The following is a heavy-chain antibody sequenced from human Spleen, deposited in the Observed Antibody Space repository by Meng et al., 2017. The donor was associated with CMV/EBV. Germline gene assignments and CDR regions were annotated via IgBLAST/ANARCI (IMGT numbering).Heavy chain of an antibody. D-gene: IGHD3-22*01. CDR1: GFTFSSYS. CDR3: ARADSSGYESAVDI. Sequence: GGSLRLSCAASGFTFSSYSMNWVRQAPGKGLEWVSYISSSGSYIYYADSVKGRFTISRDNAKNSLYLQMNSLRAEDTAVYYCARADSSGYESAVDIWGQGTMVTVSS. CDR2: ISSSGSYI. V-gene: IGHV3-21*05. J-gene: IGHJ3*02.